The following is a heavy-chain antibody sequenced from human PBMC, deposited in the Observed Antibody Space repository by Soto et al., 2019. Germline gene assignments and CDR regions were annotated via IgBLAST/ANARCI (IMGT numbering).Heavy chain of an antibody. CDR2: IYSTEST. D-gene: IGHD3-22*01. V-gene: IGHV4-31*03. CDR3: ARSDSSGKTRYYFDH. CDR1: GGSISSGSYY. J-gene: IGHJ4*02. Sequence: QVQLQESGPGLVKPSQTLSLTCTVSGGSISSGSYYWSWIRQHPGTGLEWIGYIYSTESTNYNPSLKGRLSISVDMSASQFSLKLSSVTVADTAVYYCARSDSSGKTRYYFDHWGQGTLVTVSS.